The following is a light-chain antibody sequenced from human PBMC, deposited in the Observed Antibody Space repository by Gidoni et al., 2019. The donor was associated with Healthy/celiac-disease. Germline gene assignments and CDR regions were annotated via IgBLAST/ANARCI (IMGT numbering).Light chain of an antibody. V-gene: IGLV2-14*04. CDR2: DVS. CDR3: SSYTSSSTVV. J-gene: IGLJ2*01. CDR1: SSDVGGYNY. Sequence: GSPGQSITISCTGTSSDVGGYNYVSWYQQHPGKAPKLMIYDVSNRPSGVSNRFSGSKSGNTASLTISGLQAEDEADYYCSSYTSSSTVVFGGGTKLTVL.